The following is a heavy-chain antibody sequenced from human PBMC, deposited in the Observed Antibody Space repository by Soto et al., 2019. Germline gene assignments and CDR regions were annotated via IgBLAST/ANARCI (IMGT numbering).Heavy chain of an antibody. D-gene: IGHD6-13*01. CDR3: AREIVGSSWDPYYYYGMDV. V-gene: IGHV1-2*04. J-gene: IGHJ6*02. CDR2: INPNSGGT. CDR1: GYTFTGYY. Sequence: QVQLVQSGAEVKKPGASVKVSCKASGYTFTGYYMHWVRQAPGQGLEWMGWINPNSGGTNYAQKFQGWVTMTRDTSISTAYMELSRLRSDDTAVYYCAREIVGSSWDPYYYYGMDVWGQGTTVTVSS.